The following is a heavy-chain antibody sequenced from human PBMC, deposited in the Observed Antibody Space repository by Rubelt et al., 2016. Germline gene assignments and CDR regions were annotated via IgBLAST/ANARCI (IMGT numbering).Heavy chain of an antibody. CDR2: IYYSGST. V-gene: IGHV4-59*01. D-gene: IGHD3-22*01. CDR1: GGSISSYY. J-gene: IGHJ6*02. Sequence: QVQLQESGPGLVKPSETLSLTCTVSGGSISSYYWSWIRQPPGKGLEWIGYIYYSGSTNYNPSLKSRVTISVDTAKTHLPLKPSSVTAADTAVYYCARDIHLYDSSGYYTASSPDVWGQGTTVTVSS. CDR3: ARDIHLYDSSGYYTASSPDV.